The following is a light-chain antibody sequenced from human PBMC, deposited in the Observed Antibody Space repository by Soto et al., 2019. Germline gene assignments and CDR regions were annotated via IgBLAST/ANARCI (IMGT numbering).Light chain of an antibody. CDR2: WAS. CDR3: QQYYSIPRT. Sequence: DIVMTQSPDSLAVSLGERATLNCKSSQSVLYSSNNKNYLAWYQHKPGQPPKLLIYWASTRESGVPDRFSGSGSGTDFTLTISSLQAEDGAVYHCQQYYSIPRTFGQGTKVEI. J-gene: IGKJ1*01. V-gene: IGKV4-1*01. CDR1: QSVLYSSNNKNY.